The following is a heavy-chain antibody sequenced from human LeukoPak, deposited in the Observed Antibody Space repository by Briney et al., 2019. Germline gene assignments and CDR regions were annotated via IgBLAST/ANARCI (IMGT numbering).Heavy chain of an antibody. J-gene: IGHJ6*04. CDR1: GFTFSSYA. Sequence: PGGSLRLSCAASGFTFSSYAMHWVRQAPGKGLEWVAVISYDGSNKYYADSVKGRFTIPRDNSKNTLYLQMNSLRAEDTAVYYCARGGDYGDFNGMDVWGKGTTVTVSS. CDR3: ARGGDYGDFNGMDV. V-gene: IGHV3-30*04. CDR2: ISYDGSNK. D-gene: IGHD4-17*01.